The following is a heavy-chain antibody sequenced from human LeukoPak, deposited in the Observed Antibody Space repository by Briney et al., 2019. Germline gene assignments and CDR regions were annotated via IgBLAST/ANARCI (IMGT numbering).Heavy chain of an antibody. J-gene: IGHJ3*02. CDR1: GGSISSGDYY. Sequence: NASETLSLTCTVSGGSISSGDYYWSWIRQPPGKGLEWIGYIYYSGSTYYNPSLKSRVTISVDTSKNQFSLKLSSVTAADTAVYYCARPPWGRPDAFDIWGQGTMVTVSS. D-gene: IGHD3-16*01. CDR2: IYYSGST. V-gene: IGHV4-30-4*01. CDR3: ARPPWGRPDAFDI.